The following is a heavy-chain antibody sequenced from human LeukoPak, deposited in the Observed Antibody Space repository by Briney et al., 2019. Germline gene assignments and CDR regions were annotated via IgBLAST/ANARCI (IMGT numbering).Heavy chain of an antibody. CDR1: GGSISSYY. CDR2: IYTSGST. J-gene: IGHJ4*02. D-gene: IGHD6-19*01. CDR3: ARSPGGSGWYESFDY. V-gene: IGHV4-4*07. Sequence: SSETLSLTCTVSGGSISSYYWSWIRQPAGKGLEWIGRIYTSGSTNYNPSLKSRVTMSVDTSKNQFSLKLSSVTAADTAVYYCARSPGGSGWYESFDYWGQGTLVTVSS.